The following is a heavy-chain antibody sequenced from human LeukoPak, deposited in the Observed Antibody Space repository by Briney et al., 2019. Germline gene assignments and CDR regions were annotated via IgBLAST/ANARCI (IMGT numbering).Heavy chain of an antibody. CDR1: GGSVNNYY. J-gene: IGHJ4*02. Sequence: PSETLSLTCTASGGSVNNYYWFWIRQFPRKGLEYIGYVYYTGSTDYNPSLESRVTISVDTSKNQFSLKLRSVTAADTATYYCARQKKGLQRVDTGFDSWGQGTLVIVSS. V-gene: IGHV4-59*02. CDR2: VYYTGST. CDR3: ARQKKGLQRVDTGFDS. D-gene: IGHD2-15*01.